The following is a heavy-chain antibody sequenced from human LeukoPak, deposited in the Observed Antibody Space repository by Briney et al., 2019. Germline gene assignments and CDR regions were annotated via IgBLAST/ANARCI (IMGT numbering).Heavy chain of an antibody. D-gene: IGHD1-26*01. CDR2: TYYRSKVNN. J-gene: IGHJ5*01. CDR1: GDSVSTNSAT. CDR3: ARLVGASWFDS. V-gene: IGHV6-1*01. Sequence: SQTLSLTCAISGDSVSTNSATWTWLRQSPSRGLEWLGRTYYRSKVNNDYAGSMKSRITINPDTSKNQFSLQLNSVTPEDTAVYYCARLVGASWFDSWGQGTLVTVSS.